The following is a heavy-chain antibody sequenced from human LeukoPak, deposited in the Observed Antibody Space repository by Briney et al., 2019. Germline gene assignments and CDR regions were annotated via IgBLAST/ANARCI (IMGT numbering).Heavy chain of an antibody. CDR2: ISGSGGST. Sequence: GGSLRLSCAASGFTFSSYAMSWVRQAPGKGLEWVSAISGSGGSTYYADSVKGRFTISRDNSKNTLYLQMNSLRAEDTAVYYCAMSYCSSTSCYSVDYWGQGTLVTVSS. CDR3: AMSYCSSTSCYSVDY. CDR1: GFTFSSYA. J-gene: IGHJ4*02. D-gene: IGHD2-2*01. V-gene: IGHV3-23*01.